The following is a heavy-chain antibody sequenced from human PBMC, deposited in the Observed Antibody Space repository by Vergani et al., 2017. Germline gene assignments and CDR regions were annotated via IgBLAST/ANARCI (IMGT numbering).Heavy chain of an antibody. CDR1: EFTFSNYA. D-gene: IGHD4-17*01. Sequence: VQLLESGGGLVQPGGSLRLTCAASEFTFSNYAMNWVRQAPGKGLEWVSGISGSGVSAYYTDSVKGRFTISSDNAAQSLYLQLNNLRADDTAIYYCARGRYGDYYYYGLDVWGQGTTVTVSS. CDR2: ISGSGVSA. V-gene: IGHV3-23*01. J-gene: IGHJ6*02. CDR3: ARGRYGDYYYYGLDV.